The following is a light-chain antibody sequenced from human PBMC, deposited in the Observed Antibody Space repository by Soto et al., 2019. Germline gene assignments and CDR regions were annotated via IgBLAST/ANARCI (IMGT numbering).Light chain of an antibody. J-gene: IGLJ3*02. CDR1: SSNIGAGYD. CDR2: GNN. V-gene: IGLV1-40*01. Sequence: QSVLTQPPSVYGAPGQRVTISCTGSSSNIGAGYDAHWYQQVPGTAPKLLIYGNNNRPSGVPDRFSGSKSGTSASLAITGLQAEDEADYYCQSYDSSLSGYWVFGGGTKLTVL. CDR3: QSYDSSLSGYWV.